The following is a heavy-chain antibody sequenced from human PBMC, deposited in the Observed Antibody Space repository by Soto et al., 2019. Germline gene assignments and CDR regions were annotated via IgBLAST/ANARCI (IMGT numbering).Heavy chain of an antibody. J-gene: IGHJ6*02. CDR3: ARVANYEASYYGMFV. V-gene: IGHV1-69*05. Sequence: QVQLLQSGAEVKKPGSSVRVSCMTSGGTFTSYALNWVRQAPGQGPEWMGVIIPIFGTPIYAQKFQGRLTLTTDGSTSTIYMQLSSLTSEDTAVYYCARVANYEASYYGMFVWGQGTTVIVSS. CDR2: IIPIFGTP. D-gene: IGHD1-7*01. CDR1: GGTFTSYA.